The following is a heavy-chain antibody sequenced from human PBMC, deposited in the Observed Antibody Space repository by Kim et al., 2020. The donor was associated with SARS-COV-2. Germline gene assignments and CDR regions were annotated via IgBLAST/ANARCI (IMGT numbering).Heavy chain of an antibody. J-gene: IGHJ4*02. D-gene: IGHD3-10*01. V-gene: IGHV3-23*01. CDR1: GFTFSSYA. CDR3: AKDRETYYYGSESKYYFDY. CDR2: ISGSGGST. Sequence: GGSLRLSCAASGFTFSSYAMSWVRQAPGKGLEWVSAISGSGGSTYYADSVKGRFTISRDNSKNTLYLQMNSLRAEDTAVYYCAKDRETYYYGSESKYYFDYWGQGTLVTVSS.